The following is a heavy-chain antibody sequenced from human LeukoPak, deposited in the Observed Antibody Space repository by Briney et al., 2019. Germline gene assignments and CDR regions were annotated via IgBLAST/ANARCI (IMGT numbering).Heavy chain of an antibody. CDR2: ISGSGGST. J-gene: IGHJ4*02. CDR3: AKAFWIQLWLYLDY. Sequence: GGSLRIFCGGSGFNFCRFSMGRGRPGPGEGVGGGFSISGSGGSTYYADSVKGRFTVSRDNSKNTLYLQMNSLRAEDTAVYYCAKAFWIQLWLYLDYWGQGTLVTVSS. D-gene: IGHD5-18*01. CDR1: GFNFCRFS. V-gene: IGHV3-23*01.